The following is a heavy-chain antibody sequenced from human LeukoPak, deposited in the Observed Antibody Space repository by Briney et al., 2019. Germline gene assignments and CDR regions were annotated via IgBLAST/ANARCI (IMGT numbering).Heavy chain of an antibody. Sequence: GGSLRLSCAASGFTFSSYTMNWVRQPPGKGLEWVSNIGTSSTTIYYADSVKGRFTISRDNAKNSLYLQMNSLRADDTAAYYCARFAVGGSYYYYMDVWGKGTTVTVSS. CDR3: ARFAVGGSYYYYMDV. D-gene: IGHD6-25*01. V-gene: IGHV3-48*01. J-gene: IGHJ6*03. CDR1: GFTFSSYT. CDR2: IGTSSTTI.